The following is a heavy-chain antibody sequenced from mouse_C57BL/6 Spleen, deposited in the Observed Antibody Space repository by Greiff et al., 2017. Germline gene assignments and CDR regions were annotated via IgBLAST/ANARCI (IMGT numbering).Heavy chain of an antibody. V-gene: IGHV1-52*01. CDR2: IDPSDSEP. D-gene: IGHD1-1*01. Sequence: VQLQQPGAELVRPGSSVRLSSRASASTFPSYWLHWVKRRPIQALKWIGNIDPSDSEPHYNQKFKDKATLTVDKSSSTAYMQLSSLTSEDSAVYYCARRVTTVVAPYWYFDVWGTGTTVTVSS. CDR3: ARRVTTVVAPYWYFDV. J-gene: IGHJ1*03. CDR1: ASTFPSYW.